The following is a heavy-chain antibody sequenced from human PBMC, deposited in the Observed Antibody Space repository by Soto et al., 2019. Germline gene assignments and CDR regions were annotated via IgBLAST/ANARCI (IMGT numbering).Heavy chain of an antibody. V-gene: IGHV5-51*01. Sequence: PGESLKISCKGSGYSFTSYWIGWVRQMPGKGLEWMGIIYPGDSDTRYSPSFQGQVTISADKSISTAYLQWSSLKASDTATYYCAHRQGYCSGGSCPPWFDPWGQGTLVTVSS. CDR1: GYSFTSYW. CDR2: IYPGDSDT. J-gene: IGHJ5*02. D-gene: IGHD2-15*01. CDR3: AHRQGYCSGGSCPPWFDP.